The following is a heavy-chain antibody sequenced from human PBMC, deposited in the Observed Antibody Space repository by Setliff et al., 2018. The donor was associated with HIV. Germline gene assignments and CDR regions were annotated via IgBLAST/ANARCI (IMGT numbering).Heavy chain of an antibody. CDR1: GDSIIRSTYY. V-gene: IGHV4-39*01. D-gene: IGHD3-22*01. CDR3: ARSMRYFYDTSGFSWFDP. J-gene: IGHJ5*02. CDR2: VYYGGT. Sequence: SETLSLTCTVSGDSIIRSTYYWGWIRQSPGTGLEWIGSVYYGGTYYNPSLKSRVTISVDTSKDQFSRKLRSLTATDTAIYHCARSMRYFYDTSGFSWFDPWGQGTLVTVSS.